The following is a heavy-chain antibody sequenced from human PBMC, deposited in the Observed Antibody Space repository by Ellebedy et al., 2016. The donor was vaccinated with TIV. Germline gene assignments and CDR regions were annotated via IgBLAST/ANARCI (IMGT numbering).Heavy chain of an antibody. CDR2: ISYDGSNK. Sequence: GGSLRLXXAASGFTFSTYGMHWVRQAPGKGPEWVAVISYDGSNKYYADSVKGRFTTSRDNSKNTLYLHMNSLRAEDTAVYYCAKDGGVYGGNGNDAFDMWGQGTMVTVSS. D-gene: IGHD4-23*01. J-gene: IGHJ3*02. CDR3: AKDGGVYGGNGNDAFDM. V-gene: IGHV3-30*18. CDR1: GFTFSTYG.